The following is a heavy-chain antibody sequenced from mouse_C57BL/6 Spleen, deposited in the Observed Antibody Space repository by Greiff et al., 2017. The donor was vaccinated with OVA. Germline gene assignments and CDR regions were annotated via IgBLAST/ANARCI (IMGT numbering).Heavy chain of an antibody. Sequence: EVQRVESGPELVKPGASVKIPCKASGYTFTDYNMDWVKQSHGKSLEWIGDINPNNGGTIYNQKFKGKATLTVDKTSSTAYMELRSLTSENTAVYYCARWDYYGSNAMDYWGQGTSVTVSS. J-gene: IGHJ4*01. V-gene: IGHV1-18*01. CDR3: ARWDYYGSNAMDY. CDR2: INPNNGGT. D-gene: IGHD1-1*01. CDR1: GYTFTDYN.